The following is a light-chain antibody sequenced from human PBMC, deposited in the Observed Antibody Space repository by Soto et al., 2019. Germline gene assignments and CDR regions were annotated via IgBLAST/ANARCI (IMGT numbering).Light chain of an antibody. CDR3: QQGFSSPRIT. Sequence: DIQLTQSPSSLSASVGDRVTITCRTSQGVNNYLHWYQQKSGEAPKLLISVTSTLQSGVPSRFSGSGSGTDFTLTISSLQPEDSATYFCQQGFSSPRITFGPGTKVDI. J-gene: IGKJ3*01. CDR1: QGVNNY. CDR2: VTS. V-gene: IGKV1-39*01.